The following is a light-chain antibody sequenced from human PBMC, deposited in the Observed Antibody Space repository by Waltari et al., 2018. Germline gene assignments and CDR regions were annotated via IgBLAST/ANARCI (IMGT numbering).Light chain of an antibody. V-gene: IGLV3-1*01. CDR3: QAWDNNSVF. CDR2: NDG. Sequence: SYDLTQPPSVSVSPGQTASISCSGDKLGDKYTSWYQQKAGQPPVLVIYNDGERPSEIPERFSGSNSGNTATLTISGAQAMDEAVYFCQAWDNNSVFFGGGTKLTVL. J-gene: IGLJ2*01. CDR1: KLGDKY.